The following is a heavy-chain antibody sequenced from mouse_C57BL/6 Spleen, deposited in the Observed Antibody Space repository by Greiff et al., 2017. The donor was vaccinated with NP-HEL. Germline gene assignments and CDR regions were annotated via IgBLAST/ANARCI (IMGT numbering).Heavy chain of an antibody. Sequence: VQLQESGAELARPGASVKLSCKASGYTFTSYGISWVKQRTGQGLEWIGEIYPRSGNTNYNGKFKGKATLTADKSSSTAYMQLSSLTSEDSAVYFCASPCYSNYGWFAYWGQGTLGTVSA. D-gene: IGHD2-5*01. V-gene: IGHV1-81*01. CDR3: ASPCYSNYGWFAY. CDR1: GYTFTSYG. CDR2: IYPRSGNT. J-gene: IGHJ3*01.